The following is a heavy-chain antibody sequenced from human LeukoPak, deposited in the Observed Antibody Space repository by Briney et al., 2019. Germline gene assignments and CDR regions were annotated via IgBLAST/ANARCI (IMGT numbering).Heavy chain of an antibody. CDR1: GFTFDDYT. CDR3: AKDAHCSSTSCYGDSGYMDV. V-gene: IGHV3-43*01. CDR2: ISWDGGST. J-gene: IGHJ6*03. D-gene: IGHD2-2*01. Sequence: GGSLRLSCAASGFTFDDYTMHWVRQAPGKGLEWVSLISWDGGSTYYADSVNGRFTISRDNSKNSLYLQMNSLRTEDTALYYCAKDAHCSSTSCYGDSGYMDVWGKGTTVTVSS.